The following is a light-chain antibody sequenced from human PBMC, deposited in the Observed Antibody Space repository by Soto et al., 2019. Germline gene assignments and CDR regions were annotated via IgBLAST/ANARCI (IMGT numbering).Light chain of an antibody. CDR1: SSDVGGYNY. CDR3: SSYTSSSTLLYV. J-gene: IGLJ1*01. CDR2: DVS. V-gene: IGLV2-14*01. Sequence: QSALTQPASVSWSPGHSITISCTGTSSDVGGYNYVSWYQQHPGKAPKLMIYDVSNRPSGVSNRFSGSKSGNTASLTISGLQSEDEADYYCSSYTSSSTLLYVFGNGTKVTVL.